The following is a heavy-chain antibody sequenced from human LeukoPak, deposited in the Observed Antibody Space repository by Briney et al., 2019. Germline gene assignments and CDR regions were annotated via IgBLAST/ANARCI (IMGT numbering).Heavy chain of an antibody. Sequence: GESLKISCKGSGYSFTSYWIGWVRQMPGKGLEWMGIIYPGDSDTRYRPSFQGQVTISADKSISTAYLQWSSLKASDTAMYYCARLGGYSGYDLSHFDYWGQGTLVTVSS. V-gene: IGHV5-51*01. J-gene: IGHJ4*02. CDR3: ARLGGYSGYDLSHFDY. CDR1: GYSFTSYW. CDR2: IYPGDSDT. D-gene: IGHD5-12*01.